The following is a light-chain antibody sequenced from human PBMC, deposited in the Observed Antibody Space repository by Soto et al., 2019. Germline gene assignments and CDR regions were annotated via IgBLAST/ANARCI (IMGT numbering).Light chain of an antibody. J-gene: IGKJ1*01. CDR2: QAS. CDR3: QQYSTYLWT. V-gene: IGKV1-5*03. Sequence: TLSASVGDRVTMTCRASQSIRTWLAWYQQKPGKAPRLLMYQASSLKSGVPSRFSGSGSETDFTLTITSLQPDDTATYFCQQYSTYLWTFGQGTKVDIK. CDR1: QSIRTW.